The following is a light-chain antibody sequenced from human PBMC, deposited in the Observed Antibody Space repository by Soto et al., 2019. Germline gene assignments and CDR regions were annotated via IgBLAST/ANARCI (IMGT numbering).Light chain of an antibody. Sequence: QSVLTQPASVSGSPGQSIAISCTGSSSDVGGYNYVSWYQQHPGKAPQLIIYEVTNRPSGVSNRFSGSKSGNTASLTISGLQAEDESDYYCSSYTSIITRVFGTGPKVTVL. CDR3: SSYTSIITRV. J-gene: IGLJ1*01. CDR1: SSDVGGYNY. CDR2: EVT. V-gene: IGLV2-14*01.